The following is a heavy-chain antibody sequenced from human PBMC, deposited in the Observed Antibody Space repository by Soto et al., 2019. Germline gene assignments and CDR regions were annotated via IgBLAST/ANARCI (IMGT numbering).Heavy chain of an antibody. V-gene: IGHV3-15*07. CDR2: IKSKAAGGAI. Sequence: EVQMVESGGGLVKPGGSLRLSCAVSGFSFRDAWMNWVRQAPGKGLEWVGRIKSKAAGGAIDYAAPVKGRFTISRDDSKDTLYLQINSRKTEDTAMYYCTTDGSFGGVVVAFHLWGQGTMLSVSS. CDR1: GFSFRDAW. CDR3: TTDGSFGGVVVAFHL. J-gene: IGHJ3*01. D-gene: IGHD3-10*01.